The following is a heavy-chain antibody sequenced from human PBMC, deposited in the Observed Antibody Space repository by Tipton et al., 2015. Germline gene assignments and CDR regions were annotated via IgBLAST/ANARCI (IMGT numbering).Heavy chain of an antibody. CDR1: GGTFSSYA. CDR2: IIPVFGRP. Sequence: QSGAEVKKPGSSVNVSCKASGGTFSSYAINWPRQVPGQGLEWMGGIIPVFGRPSYAQKFQGRVTITADESTTTAYMELSSLRSEDTAVYFCARDERWLQASYHCAMDVWGQGTAVTVSS. J-gene: IGHJ6*02. D-gene: IGHD5-24*01. V-gene: IGHV1-69*01. CDR3: ARDERWLQASYHCAMDV.